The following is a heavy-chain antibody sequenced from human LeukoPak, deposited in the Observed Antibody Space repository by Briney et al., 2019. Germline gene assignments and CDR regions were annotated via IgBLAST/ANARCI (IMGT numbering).Heavy chain of an antibody. CDR3: ARGGTDYGDYTFDY. CDR1: GYSISSGYY. Sequence: SETLSLTCTVSGYSISSGYYWGWIRQPPGKGLEWIGSIYHSGSTYYNPSLKSRVSISVDTSKNQFSLKVSSVTAAETAVYYCARGGTDYGDYTFDYWGQRTLVTVSS. V-gene: IGHV4-38-2*02. J-gene: IGHJ4*01. CDR2: IYHSGST. D-gene: IGHD4-17*01.